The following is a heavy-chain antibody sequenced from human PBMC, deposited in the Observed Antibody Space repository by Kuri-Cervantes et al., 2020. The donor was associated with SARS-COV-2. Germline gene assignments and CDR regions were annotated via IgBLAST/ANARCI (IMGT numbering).Heavy chain of an antibody. CDR2: ISGRGGST. V-gene: IGHV3-23*01. J-gene: IGHJ6*02. D-gene: IGHD4-17*01. Sequence: GESLKISCAASGFTFSSYAMSWVRQAPGKGLEWVSAISGRGGSTYYADSVKGRFTISRDNSKNTLYLQMNSLRAEDTAVYYCAKIRWDYGTRYYYGMDVWGQGTTVTVSS. CDR1: GFTFSSYA. CDR3: AKIRWDYGTRYYYGMDV.